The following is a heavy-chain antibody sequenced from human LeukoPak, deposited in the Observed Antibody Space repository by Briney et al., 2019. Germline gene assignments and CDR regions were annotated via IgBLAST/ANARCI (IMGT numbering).Heavy chain of an antibody. V-gene: IGHV3-7*01. CDR1: GFTFSSFW. CDR3: ARGRWGSGYYFDY. Sequence: GGSLRLSCAASGFTFSSFWMTWVRQAPGKRLEYVSNIKQDGTDKYYVGSVKGRFTISRDNAKNSLYLQKSSLRAEDTAAYYCARGRWGSGYYFDYWGQGTLVTVSS. J-gene: IGHJ4*02. CDR2: IKQDGTDK. D-gene: IGHD6-25*01.